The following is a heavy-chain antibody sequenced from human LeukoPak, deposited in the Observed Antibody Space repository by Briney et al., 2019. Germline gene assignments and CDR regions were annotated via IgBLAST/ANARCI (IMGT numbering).Heavy chain of an antibody. Sequence: NPSETLSLTCTVSGGSISSSSYYWGWIRQPPGKGLEWIGSIYHSGSTYYNPSLKSRVTISVDTSKNQFSLKLSSVTAADTAVYYCASSSGDFWSGYFSGYIHVWGTGTSVTISS. CDR2: IYHSGST. CDR3: ASSSGDFWSGYFSGYIHV. V-gene: IGHV4-39*07. J-gene: IGHJ6*03. D-gene: IGHD3-3*01. CDR1: GGSISSSSYY.